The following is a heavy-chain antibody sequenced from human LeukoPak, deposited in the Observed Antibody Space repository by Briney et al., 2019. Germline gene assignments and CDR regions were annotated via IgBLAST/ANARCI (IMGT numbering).Heavy chain of an antibody. D-gene: IGHD6-19*01. Sequence: GGSLRLSCAASGFTFSSYSMNWVRQAPGKGLEWVSYISSSSSTIYYADSVKGRFTISRDNAKNSLYLQMNSLRAEDTAVYYCARDVAVAGTGAFDIWGQGTMVTVSS. J-gene: IGHJ3*02. CDR2: ISSSSSTI. V-gene: IGHV3-48*04. CDR1: GFTFSSYS. CDR3: ARDVAVAGTGAFDI.